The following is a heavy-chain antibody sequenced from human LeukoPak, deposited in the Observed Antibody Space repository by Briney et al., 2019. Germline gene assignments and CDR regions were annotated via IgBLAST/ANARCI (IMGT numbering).Heavy chain of an antibody. D-gene: IGHD3-22*01. CDR2: ISGSGGST. CDR3: AKVSYYYDSSGYLFDY. Sequence: GGSLRLSCAASGFTFSSYEMNWVRQAPGKGLEWVSAISGSGGSTYYADSVKGRFTISRDNSKNTLYLQMNSLRAEDTAVYYCAKVSYYYDSSGYLFDYWGQGTLVTVSS. V-gene: IGHV3-23*01. CDR1: GFTFSSYE. J-gene: IGHJ4*02.